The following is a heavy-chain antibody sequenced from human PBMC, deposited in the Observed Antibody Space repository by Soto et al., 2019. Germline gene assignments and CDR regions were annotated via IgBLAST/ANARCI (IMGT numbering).Heavy chain of an antibody. D-gene: IGHD2-2*01. CDR3: VRDGHCITASCYGNCFDP. CDR2: IKSDASHA. J-gene: IGHJ5*02. V-gene: IGHV3-74*01. Sequence: EVQLVESGGGLVQPGGSLRLSCAASGFTFSTYWMHWIRQVPGKGLVWVSRIKSDASHAYDADSVKGRFTISRDNAKNALHLQMNSLRAEDPAVYYCVRDGHCITASCYGNCFDPWGQGTLVSVSS. CDR1: GFTFSTYW.